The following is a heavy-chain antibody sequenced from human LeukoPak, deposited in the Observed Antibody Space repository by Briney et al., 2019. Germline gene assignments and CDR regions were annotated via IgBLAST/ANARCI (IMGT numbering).Heavy chain of an antibody. CDR1: GDSVSSNSAA. J-gene: IGHJ3*02. Sequence: SQTLSLTCAISGDSVSSNSAAWNWIRQSPSRGLEWLGRTYYRSKWYNDYAVSVKSRITINPDTSKNQFSLQLNSVTPEDTAVYYCARSRLVAGPKTEKIVGATGSAFDIWGQGTMVTVSS. CDR3: ARSRLVAGPKTEKIVGATGSAFDI. D-gene: IGHD1-26*01. CDR2: TYYRSKWYN. V-gene: IGHV6-1*01.